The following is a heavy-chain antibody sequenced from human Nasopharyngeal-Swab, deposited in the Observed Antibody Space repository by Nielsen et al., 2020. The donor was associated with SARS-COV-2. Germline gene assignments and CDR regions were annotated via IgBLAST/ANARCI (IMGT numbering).Heavy chain of an antibody. D-gene: IGHD5-12*01. J-gene: IGHJ4*02. CDR1: GYTFTSYD. V-gene: IGHV1-8*01. CDR2: MNPNSGNT. Sequence: ASVTVSCKASGYTFTSYDINWVRQAPGQGLEWMGWMNPNSGNTGYAQKFQGRVTMTRNTSISTAYMELSSLRSEDTAVYYCARLKRGGYSGYELNYWGQGTLVTVSS. CDR3: ARLKRGGYSGYELNY.